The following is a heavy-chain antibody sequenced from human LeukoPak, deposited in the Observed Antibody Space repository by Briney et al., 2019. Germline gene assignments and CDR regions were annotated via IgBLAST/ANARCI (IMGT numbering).Heavy chain of an antibody. CDR2: ISWNSGSI. D-gene: IGHD3-22*01. V-gene: IGHV3-9*01. CDR3: AKDIGTMTLGAFDI. Sequence: GGSLRLSCAASGFTFDDYAMHWVRQAPGKGLEWVSGISWNSGSIGYADSVKGRFTISRDNAKNSLYLQMNSLRAEDTALYYCAKDIGTMTLGAFDIWGQGTMVTVSS. J-gene: IGHJ3*02. CDR1: GFTFDDYA.